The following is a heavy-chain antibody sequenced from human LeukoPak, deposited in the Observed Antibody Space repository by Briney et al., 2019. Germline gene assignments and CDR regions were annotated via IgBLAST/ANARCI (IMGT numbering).Heavy chain of an antibody. Sequence: SETLSLTCAVSGYSISSGYYWGWIRQPPGKGLEWIGSIYHSGSTYYNPSLKGRVTISVDTSKNQFSLKLSSVTAADTAVYYCARSLGEEHVFDYWGQGTLVTVSS. CDR2: IYHSGST. J-gene: IGHJ4*02. CDR1: GYSISSGYY. CDR3: ARSLGEEHVFDY. V-gene: IGHV4-38-2*01. D-gene: IGHD1-26*01.